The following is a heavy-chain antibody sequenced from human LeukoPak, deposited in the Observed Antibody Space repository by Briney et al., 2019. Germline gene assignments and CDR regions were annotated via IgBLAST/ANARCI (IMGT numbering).Heavy chain of an antibody. Sequence: AGGSLRLSRAASGFIFSNLWMHWVRQAPGKGLVWVSRINGDGTNIRYADSVKGRFTISRDNAKSTLFLEMNSLRVEDTAVYYCYGSGSYWDFDHWGHGTLVTVSS. J-gene: IGHJ4*01. CDR1: GFIFSNLW. V-gene: IGHV3-74*01. CDR2: INGDGTNI. D-gene: IGHD3-10*01. CDR3: YGSGSYWDFDH.